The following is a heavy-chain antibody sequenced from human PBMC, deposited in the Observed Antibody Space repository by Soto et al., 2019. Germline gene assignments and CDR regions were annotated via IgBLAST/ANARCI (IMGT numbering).Heavy chain of an antibody. CDR1: GDSLNNYY. CDR2: ISHSGIT. D-gene: IGHD6-19*01. Sequence: SETLSLTCTVSGDSLNNYYWTWIRQPPGKGLEWIGYISHSGITNFNPSLMSRVTMSIDTSKNQFSLRLSSVTSADTAVYYCASASVAGRFDYWGQGTLVTVSS. J-gene: IGHJ4*02. V-gene: IGHV4-59*01. CDR3: ASASVAGRFDY.